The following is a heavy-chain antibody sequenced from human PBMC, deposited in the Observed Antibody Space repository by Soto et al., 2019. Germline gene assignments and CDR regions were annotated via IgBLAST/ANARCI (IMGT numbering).Heavy chain of an antibody. CDR1: GFTFSSYW. D-gene: IGHD5-18*01. V-gene: IGHV3-74*01. CDR3: AREYSYGYYYYYGMDV. CDR2: INSDGSST. J-gene: IGHJ6*02. Sequence: GGSLRLSCAASGFTFSSYWMHWVRQAPGKGLVWVSRINSDGSSTSYADSVKGRFTISRDNAKNTLYLQMNSLRAEDTAVYYCAREYSYGYYYYYGMDVWGQGTTVTVSS.